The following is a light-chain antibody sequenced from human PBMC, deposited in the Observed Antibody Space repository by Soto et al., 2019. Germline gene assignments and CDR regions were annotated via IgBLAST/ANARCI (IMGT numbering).Light chain of an antibody. CDR1: QSISSY. CDR3: QQSYSTPPVT. J-gene: IGKJ2*01. Sequence: DIQMTQSPSSLSASAGDRVTITCRASQSISSYLNWYQQKPGKSPKLLIYAASSLQSGVPSRFSGSGSGTDFTLTISRLQPEDFATYYCQQSYSTPPVTFGQGTKLEIK. CDR2: AAS. V-gene: IGKV1-39*01.